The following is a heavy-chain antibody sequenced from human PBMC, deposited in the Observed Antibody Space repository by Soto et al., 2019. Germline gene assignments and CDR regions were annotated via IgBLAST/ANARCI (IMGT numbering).Heavy chain of an antibody. Sequence: ASVKVSCKASGGTFSSYAISWVRQAPGQGLEWMGGIIPIFGTANYAQKFQGRVTITADESTSTAYMELSSLRSEDTAVYYCARGYCSGGSCYSRYYYYGMDVWGQGTTVTVSS. CDR2: IIPIFGTA. CDR3: ARGYCSGGSCYSRYYYYGMDV. J-gene: IGHJ6*02. CDR1: GGTFSSYA. V-gene: IGHV1-69*13. D-gene: IGHD2-15*01.